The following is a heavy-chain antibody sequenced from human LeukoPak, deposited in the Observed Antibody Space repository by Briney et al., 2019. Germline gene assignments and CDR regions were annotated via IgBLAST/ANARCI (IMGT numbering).Heavy chain of an antibody. V-gene: IGHV3-23*01. CDR2: ISGSGGST. CDR3: AKDQGVSSGYFYYFDY. J-gene: IGHJ4*02. D-gene: IGHD3-22*01. Sequence: PGGSLRLSCAASGFTFSSCAMSWVRQAPGKGLEWVSAISGSGGSTYYADSVKGRFTISRDNSKNTLYLQMNSLRAEDTAVYYCAKDQGVSSGYFYYFDYWGQGTLVTVSS. CDR1: GFTFSSCA.